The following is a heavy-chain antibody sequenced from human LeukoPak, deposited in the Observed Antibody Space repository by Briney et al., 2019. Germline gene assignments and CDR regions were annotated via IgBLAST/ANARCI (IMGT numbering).Heavy chain of an antibody. Sequence: TSETLSLTCTVSGYSISSGYYWGWIRQPPGKGLEWIGSIYHSGSTYYNPSLKSRVTISVDTSKNQFSLKLSSVTAADTAVYYCARDGAAAGTVYYYGMDVWGQGTTVTVSS. V-gene: IGHV4-38-2*02. J-gene: IGHJ6*02. CDR3: ARDGAAAGTVYYYGMDV. CDR1: GYSISSGYY. CDR2: IYHSGST. D-gene: IGHD6-13*01.